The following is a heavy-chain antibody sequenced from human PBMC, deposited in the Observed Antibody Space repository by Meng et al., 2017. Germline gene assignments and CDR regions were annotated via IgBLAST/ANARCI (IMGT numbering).Heavy chain of an antibody. Sequence: SVKVSCKASGDTFSSYAISWVRQAPGQGLEWMGGIIPIFGTANYAQKFQGRVTITADKSTSTAYMELGSLRSEDTAVYYCARGGYYGSGQIFDYWGQGTLVTVSS. CDR2: IIPIFGTA. CDR1: GDTFSSYA. CDR3: ARGGYYGSGQIFDY. J-gene: IGHJ4*02. D-gene: IGHD3-10*01. V-gene: IGHV1-69*06.